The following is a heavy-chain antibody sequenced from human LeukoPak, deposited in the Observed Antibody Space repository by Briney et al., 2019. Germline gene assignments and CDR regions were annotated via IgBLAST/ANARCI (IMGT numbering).Heavy chain of an antibody. CDR2: IYHSGST. Sequence: SETLSLTCTVSGYSISSGYYWGWIRQPPGKGLEWIGSIYHSGSTSYNPSLKSRVTISVDTSNNQFSLKLRSVTAADTAVYYCARDGGSSPDYWGQGTLVTVSS. CDR3: ARDGGSSPDY. CDR1: GYSISSGYY. J-gene: IGHJ4*02. V-gene: IGHV4-38-2*02. D-gene: IGHD2-15*01.